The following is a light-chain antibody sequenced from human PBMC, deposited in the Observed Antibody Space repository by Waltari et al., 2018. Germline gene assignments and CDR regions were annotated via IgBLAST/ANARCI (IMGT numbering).Light chain of an antibody. CDR3: QQYGSSPRT. V-gene: IGKV3-20*01. J-gene: IGKJ1*01. Sequence: EIVLTQSPGTLSLYPGERATLSCRAGQSVSSNYLAWYQQKPGQAPRLLIYGASSRATGIPDRFSGSGSGTDFTLTISRLEPEDFAVYYCQQYGSSPRTFGQGTKVEIK. CDR1: QSVSSNY. CDR2: GAS.